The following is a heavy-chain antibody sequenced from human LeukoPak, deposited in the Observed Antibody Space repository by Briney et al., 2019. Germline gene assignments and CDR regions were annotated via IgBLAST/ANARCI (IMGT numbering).Heavy chain of an antibody. CDR1: GYTFTGYY. V-gene: IGHV1-18*04. CDR2: ISAYNGNT. D-gene: IGHD6-19*01. CDR3: ARDRGSGWYGGSDY. Sequence: EASVKVSCKASGYTFTGYYMHWVRQAPGQGLEWMGWISAYNGNTNYAQKLQGRVTMTTDTSTSTAYMELRSLRSDDTAVYYCARDRGSGWYGGSDYWGQGTLVTVSS. J-gene: IGHJ4*02.